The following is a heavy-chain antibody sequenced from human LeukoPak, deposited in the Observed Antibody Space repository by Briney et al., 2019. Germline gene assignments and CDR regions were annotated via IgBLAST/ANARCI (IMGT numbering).Heavy chain of an antibody. D-gene: IGHD2-21*02. CDR2: INAGGAT. V-gene: IGHV3-66*01. CDR1: GFIVSTNY. Sequence: GGSLRLSCAASGFIVSTNYMTWVRQAAGRGLEWVSLINAGGATYYADSVKGRITISRDNSKNTVHLQMESLRADDTAVYYCARDSVGTTTSQYGMDVWGQGTTVIVSS. CDR3: ARDSVGTTTSQYGMDV. J-gene: IGHJ6*02.